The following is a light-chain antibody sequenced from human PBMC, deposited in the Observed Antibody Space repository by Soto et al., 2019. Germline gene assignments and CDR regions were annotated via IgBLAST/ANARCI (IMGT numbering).Light chain of an antibody. CDR2: WAS. CDR1: RDRIYNSNNKNC. J-gene: IGKJ1*01. CDR3: QPPSTSPRT. V-gene: IGKV4-1*01. Sequence: DVVMTQSPESLAVSLGERATIYCKSSRDRIYNSNNKNCLAWYQQKPAQPPKLLIYWASTRASGVPDRFSGSGSGTDFTLTISSLEAEDVAVYYCQPPSTSPRTFGQGNRVEIK.